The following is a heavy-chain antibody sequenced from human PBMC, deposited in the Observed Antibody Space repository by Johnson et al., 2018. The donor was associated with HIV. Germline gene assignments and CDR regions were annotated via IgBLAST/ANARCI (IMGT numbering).Heavy chain of an antibody. J-gene: IGHJ3*02. CDR3: ARVPWSLDAFDI. CDR2: ISYDGSNK. CDR1: GFVFSSYA. Sequence: QVQLVESGGGVVQPGRSLRLSCAASGFVFSSYAMHWVRQAPGKGLEWVALISYDGSNKNYADSVKGRFTISRDNSKNTLYLQMNSLRAEDTAVYYCARVPWSLDAFDIWGQGTMVTVSS. D-gene: IGHD2-15*01. V-gene: IGHV3-30*14.